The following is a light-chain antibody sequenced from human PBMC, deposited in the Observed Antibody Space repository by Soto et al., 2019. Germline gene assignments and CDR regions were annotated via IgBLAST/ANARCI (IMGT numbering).Light chain of an antibody. J-gene: IGKJ1*01. Sequence: DIQTTQSPSSLSASVVDRVTITCRASQSISTSLNWYHQKPGKAPDLLIYAASSLQSGVPSRFSGSGSGTDFTLTISSLQPEDFATYYCQQSYSTPNTFGQGTKVDI. CDR1: QSISTS. V-gene: IGKV1-39*01. CDR3: QQSYSTPNT. CDR2: AAS.